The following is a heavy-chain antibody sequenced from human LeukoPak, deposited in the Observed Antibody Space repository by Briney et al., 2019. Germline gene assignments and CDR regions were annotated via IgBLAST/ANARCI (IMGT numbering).Heavy chain of an antibody. J-gene: IGHJ3*02. D-gene: IGHD3-3*01. Sequence: MTGGSLRLSCAASGFSFSDYDVSWIRHAPGKGREWVSYISGSGSTIYYADSVKGRFTISRDNGKNSLYLQMQSLRVEETAVYYCARDRQFLATVFDIWGQGTMVTVSS. V-gene: IGHV3-11*04. CDR3: ARDRQFLATVFDI. CDR1: GFSFSDYD. CDR2: ISGSGSTI.